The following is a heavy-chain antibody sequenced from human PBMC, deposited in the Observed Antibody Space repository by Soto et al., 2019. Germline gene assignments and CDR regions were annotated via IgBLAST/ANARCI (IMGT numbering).Heavy chain of an antibody. CDR3: VKDTGGGCPAYYYGMDV. CDR1: GFNFEDFA. J-gene: IGHJ6*02. Sequence: EAHLVESVGGLVQPGKSLSLSCVASGFNFEDFAMHWVRQAPGKGLEWVSGISWNSGNKGYADSVKGRCTISRDNAAKSLFLQVNSLTLEDTALYYCVKDTGGGCPAYYYGMDVWGQGTTVTVSS. V-gene: IGHV3-9*01. D-gene: IGHD2-8*02. CDR2: ISWNSGNK.